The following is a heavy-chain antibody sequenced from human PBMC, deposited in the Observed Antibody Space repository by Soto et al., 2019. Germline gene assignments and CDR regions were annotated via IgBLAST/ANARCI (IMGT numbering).Heavy chain of an antibody. CDR3: ARIPVDTSMIYWLDP. J-gene: IGHJ5*02. D-gene: IGHD5-18*01. CDR1: GGSVSSGDYY. Sequence: PSETLSLTCTVSGGSVSSGDYYWSWIRQPPGKGLEWIGYIYYSGNTNYNPSLKSRVIISVDTSKNLFSLKLTSVTAADTAVYYGARIPVDTSMIYWLDPWGQGTLVTVSS. V-gene: IGHV4-61*08. CDR2: IYYSGNT.